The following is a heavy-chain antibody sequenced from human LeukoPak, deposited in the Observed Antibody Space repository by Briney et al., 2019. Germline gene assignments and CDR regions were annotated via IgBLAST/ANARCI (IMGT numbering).Heavy chain of an antibody. Sequence: PGGSLRLSCAASGFTFSSYAMSWVRQAPGKGLEWVSAISGSGGSTYYADSVKGRFTISRDNSKNTLYLQMNSLRAGDTAVYYCVYPIGVVVITGNWGQGTLVTVSS. CDR2: ISGSGGST. D-gene: IGHD3-22*01. CDR3: VYPIGVVVITGN. CDR1: GFTFSSYA. V-gene: IGHV3-23*01. J-gene: IGHJ4*02.